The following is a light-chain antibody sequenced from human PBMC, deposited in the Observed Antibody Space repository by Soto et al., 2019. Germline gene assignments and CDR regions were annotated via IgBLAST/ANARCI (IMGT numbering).Light chain of an antibody. J-gene: IGKJ4*01. V-gene: IGKV1-39*01. CDR1: QSVSIY. Sequence: DIQMTQSPSSLSAYVGDRVTITCRASQSVSIYLNWYQQKPGRAPKLLIYTASSLQSGVPSRFSGSGSGTDFTLTINNLQPEDFATYYCQQTYSTPLTFGGGTKVEIK. CDR3: QQTYSTPLT. CDR2: TAS.